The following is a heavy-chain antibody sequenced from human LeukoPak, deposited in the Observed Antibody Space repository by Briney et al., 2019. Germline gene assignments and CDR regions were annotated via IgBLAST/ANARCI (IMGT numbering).Heavy chain of an antibody. CDR1: AFTFSDYY. CDR2: ISSSGSTI. V-gene: IGHV3-11*01. Sequence: PGGSLRLSCAASAFTFSDYYMSWIRQAPGKGLEWVSYISSSGSTIYYADSVKGPFTISRDNAKNSMYLQMNSLRAEDTAVYYCARGIYVLRYFDWLSIPLDYWGQGTLVTVSS. CDR3: ARGIYVLRYFDWLSIPLDY. J-gene: IGHJ4*02. D-gene: IGHD3-9*01.